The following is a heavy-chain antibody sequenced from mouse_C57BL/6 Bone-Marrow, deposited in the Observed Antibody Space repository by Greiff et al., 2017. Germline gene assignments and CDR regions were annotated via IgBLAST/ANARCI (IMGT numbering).Heavy chain of an antibody. CDR1: GFNIKNTY. J-gene: IGHJ4*01. D-gene: IGHD2-4*01. CDR2: IDPANGNT. V-gene: IGHV14-3*01. Sequence: VHVKQSVAELVRPGASVKLSCTASGFNIKNTYMHWVKQRPEQGLEWIGRIDPANGNTKYAPKFQGKATITADTSSNTAYLQLSSLTSEDTAIYYGARDYDCDEGMDYWGQGTSVTVSS. CDR3: ARDYDCDEGMDY.